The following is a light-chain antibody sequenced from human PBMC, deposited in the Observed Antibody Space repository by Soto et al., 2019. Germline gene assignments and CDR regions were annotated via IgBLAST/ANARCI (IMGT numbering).Light chain of an antibody. Sequence: DSQMTQSPSSLSASVGDRVTITCQASQDITDSLDLHRQRPGKAPNLLIYGASNLETGVPSKLSVSGYGTHFTFTINNLQPEDIATYYCQQYDNLPPDTFGQVTKVEI. CDR1: QDITDS. CDR2: GAS. V-gene: IGKV1-33*01. CDR3: QQYDNLPPDT. J-gene: IGKJ2*01.